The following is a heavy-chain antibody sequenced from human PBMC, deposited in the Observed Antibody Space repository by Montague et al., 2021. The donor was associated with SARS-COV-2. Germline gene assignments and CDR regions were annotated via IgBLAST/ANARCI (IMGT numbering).Heavy chain of an antibody. CDR3: AHRLPAVAAFDC. D-gene: IGHD6-6*01. CDR2: IYWDDDK. V-gene: IGHV2-5*02. CDR1: GFSLSTRTVG. J-gene: IGHJ4*02. Sequence: PALVKPTQTLTLTCTFSGFSLSTRTVGVGWIRQPPGKALEWLALIYWDDDKRYSPSLKSRLTITKVTSKNQVVLTMTNMDPVDTATYYCAHRLPAVAAFDCWGQGTLVTVSS.